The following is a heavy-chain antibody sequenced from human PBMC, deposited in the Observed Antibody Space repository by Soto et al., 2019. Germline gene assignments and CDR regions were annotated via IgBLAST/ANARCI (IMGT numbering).Heavy chain of an antibody. CDR2: VSSYNGNT. Sequence: QVQLVQSGPEVKKPGASVTVSCKTSGYTFTDHGIDWVRQAPGQGLEWVGWVSSYNGNTNYAYNLKDRVIMTTDASTSTAYMELRGLRSDDTAVYYCAREVEGSYSPADFWVQGTPVTVSS. D-gene: IGHD3-10*01. CDR3: AREVEGSYSPADF. J-gene: IGHJ4*02. V-gene: IGHV1-18*01. CDR1: GYTFTDHG.